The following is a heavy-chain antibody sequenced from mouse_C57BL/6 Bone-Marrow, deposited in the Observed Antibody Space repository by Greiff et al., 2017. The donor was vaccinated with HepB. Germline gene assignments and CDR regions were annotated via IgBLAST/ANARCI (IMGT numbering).Heavy chain of an antibody. CDR2: ISNGGGST. D-gene: IGHD1-2*01. Sequence: EVKLVESGGGLVQPGGSLKLSCAASGFTFSDYYMYWVRRTPEKRLEWVAYISNGGGSTYYPDTVKGRFTISRDNAKNTLYLQMSRLKSEDTAMYYCARQGITTANWYFDVWGTGTTVTVSS. J-gene: IGHJ1*03. CDR1: GFTFSDYY. V-gene: IGHV5-12*01. CDR3: ARQGITTANWYFDV.